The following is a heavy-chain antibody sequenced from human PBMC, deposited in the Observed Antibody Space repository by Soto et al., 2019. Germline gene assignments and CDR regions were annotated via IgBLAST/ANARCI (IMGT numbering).Heavy chain of an antibody. D-gene: IGHD2-8*01. CDR3: AREVLYCTNGVCYPEGYYFDY. J-gene: IGHJ4*02. CDR1: GFTFSSYS. Sequence: EVQLVESGGGLVKPGGSLRLSCAASGFTFSSYSMNWVRQAPGKGLEWVSSISSSSSYIYYADSVKGRFTISRDNAKNSLYLQMNSLRAEDTAVYYCAREVLYCTNGVCYPEGYYFDYWGQGTLVTVSS. V-gene: IGHV3-21*01. CDR2: ISSSSSYI.